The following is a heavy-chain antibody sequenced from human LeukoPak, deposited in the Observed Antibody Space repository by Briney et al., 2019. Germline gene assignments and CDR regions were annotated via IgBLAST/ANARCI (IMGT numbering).Heavy chain of an antibody. CDR2: ISGSGGST. CDR3: AKTPDDSSGYWGLYYYYYMDV. CDR1: GFTFSSYA. Sequence: GGSLRLSCAASGFTFSSYAMGWVRQAPGKGLEWVSAISGSGGSTYYADSVKGRFTISRDNSKNTLYLQMNSLRAEDTAVYYCAKTPDDSSGYWGLYYYYYMDVWGKGTTVTVSS. V-gene: IGHV3-23*01. J-gene: IGHJ6*03. D-gene: IGHD3-22*01.